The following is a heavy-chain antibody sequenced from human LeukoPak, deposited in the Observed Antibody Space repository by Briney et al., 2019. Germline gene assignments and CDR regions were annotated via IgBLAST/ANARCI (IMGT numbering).Heavy chain of an antibody. J-gene: IGHJ5*02. CDR3: ASMPSDSWDKNWFDP. Sequence: EASVKVSCKASGYTFTGYYMHWVRQAPGQGLEWMGRINPNSGGTNYAQKFQGRVTMTRDTSISTACMELSRLRSDDTAVYYCASMPSDSWDKNWFDPWGQGTLVTVSS. CDR2: INPNSGGT. V-gene: IGHV1-2*06. CDR1: GYTFTGYY. D-gene: IGHD6-13*01.